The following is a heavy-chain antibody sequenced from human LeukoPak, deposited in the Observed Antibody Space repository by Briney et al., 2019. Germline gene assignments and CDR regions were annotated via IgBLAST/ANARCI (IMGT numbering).Heavy chain of an antibody. D-gene: IGHD2-2*01. J-gene: IGHJ3*02. Sequence: GGSLRLSCAASGFTFSSYSMNWVRLVPGRGLEWVSSIGFRDGRTYYADSVEGRFMISRDNSKNTLYLQMNSLRAEDTAVYYCAKVPYCSSTSCSGVEGAFDIWGQGTMVTVSS. CDR2: IGFRDGRT. CDR1: GFTFSSYS. V-gene: IGHV3-23*01. CDR3: AKVPYCSSTSCSGVEGAFDI.